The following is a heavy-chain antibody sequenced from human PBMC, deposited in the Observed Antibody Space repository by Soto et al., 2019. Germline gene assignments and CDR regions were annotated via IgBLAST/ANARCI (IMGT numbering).Heavy chain of an antibody. V-gene: IGHV3-21*01. CDR3: TRDASRDSSARGWFDP. Sequence: GGSLRLSCAVSGFTFRSFTMNWVRQAPGKGLEWVSTISSNSAYIYYTDALRGRFTISRDNAKNSLHLQMNSLRAEDTAVYYCTRDASRDSSARGWFDPWGPGTLVTAPQ. CDR2: ISSNSAYI. J-gene: IGHJ5*02. D-gene: IGHD6-13*01. CDR1: GFTFRSFT.